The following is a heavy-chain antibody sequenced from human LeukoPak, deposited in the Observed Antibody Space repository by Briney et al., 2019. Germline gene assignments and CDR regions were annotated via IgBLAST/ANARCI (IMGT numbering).Heavy chain of an antibody. D-gene: IGHD2-2*02. CDR3: ARDIRYCSSTSCYTGYFDY. CDR2: ISSSGSTI. CDR1: GFTFSDYY. J-gene: IGHJ4*02. V-gene: IGHV3-11*01. Sequence: GGSLRLSCAASGFTFSDYYMSWIRQAPGKGLEWVSYISSSGSTIYYADSVKGRFTISRDNAKNSPYLQMNSLRTEDTAVYYCARDIRYCSSTSCYTGYFDYWGQGTLVTVSS.